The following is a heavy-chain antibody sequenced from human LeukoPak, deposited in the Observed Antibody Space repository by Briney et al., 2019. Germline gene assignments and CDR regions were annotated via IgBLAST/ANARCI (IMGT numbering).Heavy chain of an antibody. D-gene: IGHD5-18*01. CDR3: ARGRGYSYGSNDY. CDR1: GFTFSSYA. Sequence: GGSLRLSCAASGFTFSSYAMHWVRQAPGKGLEWVAVISYDGSNKYYADSVKGRFTISRDNSKNTLYLQMNSLRAEDTAVYYCARGRGYSYGSNDYWGRGTLVTVSS. V-gene: IGHV3-30-3*01. CDR2: ISYDGSNK. J-gene: IGHJ4*02.